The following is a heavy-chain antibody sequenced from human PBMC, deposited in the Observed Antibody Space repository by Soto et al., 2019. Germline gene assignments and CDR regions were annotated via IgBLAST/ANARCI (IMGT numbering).Heavy chain of an antibody. CDR2: IIPIFGTA. CDR1: GGTFSSYA. CDR3: ARDRGLYAYPPGYYGMDV. V-gene: IGHV1-69*01. J-gene: IGHJ6*02. D-gene: IGHD2-2*01. Sequence: QVQLVQSGAEVKKPGSSVKVSCKASGGTFSSYAISWVRQAPGQGLEWMGGIIPIFGTANYAQKFQGRVTITADESTSTAYMELSSLRSEDTAVYYCARDRGLYAYPPGYYGMDVWGQGTTVTVSS.